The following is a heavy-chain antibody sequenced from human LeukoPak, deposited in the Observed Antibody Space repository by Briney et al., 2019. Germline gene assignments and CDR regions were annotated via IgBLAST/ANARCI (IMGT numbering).Heavy chain of an antibody. CDR1: GFTVSSNY. D-gene: IGHD1-14*01. V-gene: IGHV3-66*01. CDR3: ARGEGGILATPEDY. CDR2: IYSGGSA. J-gene: IGHJ4*02. Sequence: GGSLRLSCAASGFTVSSNYMSWVRQAPGKGLEWVSVIYSGGSAYYADSVEGRFTISRDNSKNTLYLQMNSLRAEDTAVYYCARGEGGILATPEDYWGQGTLVTVSS.